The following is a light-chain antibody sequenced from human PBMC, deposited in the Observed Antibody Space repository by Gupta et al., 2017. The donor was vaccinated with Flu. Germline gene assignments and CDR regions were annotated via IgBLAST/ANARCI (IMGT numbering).Light chain of an antibody. CDR1: QRVGSD. J-gene: IGKJ1*01. CDR3: QQSSSLPQA. V-gene: IGKV6D-21*02. CDR2: SAS. Sequence: PDFQSVPPKEKVTITCRASQRVGSDLHWYQQKPEQSPKLLIKSASQDISGVPSRFSGSGSGTDFTLTIKGLEAEDAAVYYCQQSSSLPQAFGQGTRVEIK.